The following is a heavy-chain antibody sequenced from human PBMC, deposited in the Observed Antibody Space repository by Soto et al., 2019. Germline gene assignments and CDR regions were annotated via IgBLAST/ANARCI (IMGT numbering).Heavy chain of an antibody. CDR3: ARASLGDYYPNYYYYGMDV. V-gene: IGHV1-2*04. CDR1: GYTFTGYY. J-gene: IGHJ6*02. CDR2: INPNSGGT. D-gene: IGHD4-17*01. Sequence: ASVKVSCKASGYTFTGYYMHWVRQAPGQGLEWMGWINPNSGGTNYAQKFQGWVTMTRDTSISTAYMELSRLRSDDTAVYYCARASLGDYYPNYYYYGMDVWGQGTKVTVSS.